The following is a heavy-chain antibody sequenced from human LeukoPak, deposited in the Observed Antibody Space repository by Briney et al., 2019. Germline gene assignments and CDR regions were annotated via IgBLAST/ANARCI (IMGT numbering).Heavy chain of an antibody. D-gene: IGHD2-15*01. CDR3: AGLSVVVAATHWFDP. Sequence: GGSLRLSCAASGFTFSSYWMHWVRQAPGKGLVWVSRINSDGSSTSYADSVKGRFTIPRDNAKNTLYLQMNSLRAEDTAVYYCAGLSVVVAATHWFDPWGQGTLVTVSS. CDR1: GFTFSSYW. V-gene: IGHV3-74*01. J-gene: IGHJ5*02. CDR2: INSDGSST.